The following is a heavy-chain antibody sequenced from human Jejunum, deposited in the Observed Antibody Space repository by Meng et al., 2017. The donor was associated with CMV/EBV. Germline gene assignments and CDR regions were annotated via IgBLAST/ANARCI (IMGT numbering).Heavy chain of an antibody. D-gene: IGHD2/OR15-2a*01. CDR1: GGAVSSGKYH. CDR3: AGLIVGNGGRGH. Sequence: TGSGGAVSSGKYHWNWIRQHAGKGMEWIGQTVYGGSLKYNPSLESRLSISIDTSKNQFSLNLNSVTAADTAVYYCAGLIVGNGGRGHWGQGTLVTVSS. CDR2: TVYGGSL. J-gene: IGHJ4*02. V-gene: IGHV4-61*10.